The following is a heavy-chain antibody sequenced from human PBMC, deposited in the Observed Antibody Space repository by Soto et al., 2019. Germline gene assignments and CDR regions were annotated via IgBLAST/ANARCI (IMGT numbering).Heavy chain of an antibody. J-gene: IGHJ6*02. Sequence: GGSLRLSCAASGFTFSSYAMHWVRQAPGKVLEWVAVISYDGSNKYYADSVKGRFTISRDNSKNTLYLQMNSLRAEDTAVYYCARGACSSTSCPTTYYYYGMDVWGQGTKVTVSS. CDR2: ISYDGSNK. CDR1: GFTFSSYA. D-gene: IGHD2-2*01. V-gene: IGHV3-30-3*01. CDR3: ARGACSSTSCPTTYYYYGMDV.